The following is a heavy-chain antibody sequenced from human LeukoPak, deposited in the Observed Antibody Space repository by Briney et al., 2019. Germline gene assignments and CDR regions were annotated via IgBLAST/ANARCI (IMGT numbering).Heavy chain of an antibody. V-gene: IGHV4-38-2*02. CDR2: IHHSGTT. Sequence: SETLSLTCTVSGYSISSGDYWGWIRQPPGKGLEWIASIHHSGTTYYTPSLKSRARISLDPSKNQLSLSLRSVTAADTAVYYCARGWSILRGGDWFDPWGQGTLVTVSS. J-gene: IGHJ5*02. CDR1: GYSISSGDY. CDR3: ARGWSILRGGDWFDP. D-gene: IGHD3-3*02.